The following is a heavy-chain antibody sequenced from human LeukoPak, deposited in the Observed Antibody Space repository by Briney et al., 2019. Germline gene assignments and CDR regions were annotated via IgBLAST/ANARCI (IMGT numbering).Heavy chain of an antibody. D-gene: IGHD3-3*01. Sequence: PSETLSLTCTVSGGSISSSSYYWGWVRQPPGKGLEWIGSIYYSGSTYYNPSLKSRVTISVDTSKNQFSLKLSSVTAADTAVYYCASQTPLYDFWSGYSLPIWGQGTMVTVSS. V-gene: IGHV4-39*01. CDR1: GGSISSSSYY. CDR3: ASQTPLYDFWSGYSLPI. J-gene: IGHJ3*02. CDR2: IYYSGST.